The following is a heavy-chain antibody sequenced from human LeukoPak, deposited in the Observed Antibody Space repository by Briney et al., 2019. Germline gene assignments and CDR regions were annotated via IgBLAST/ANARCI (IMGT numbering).Heavy chain of an antibody. J-gene: IGHJ3*02. V-gene: IGHV4-59*03. CDR3: AAKLRPDDAFNI. CDR1: GGSISSYY. Sequence: SETLSLTCTVSGGSISSYYWSWIRQPPGKGLEWIGYIYYNGNTKYNSSPKSRVTISVDTSKNQFSLKLSSVTAADTAVYYCAAKLRPDDAFNIWGQGTMVTVSS. D-gene: IGHD1-1*01. CDR2: IYYNGNT.